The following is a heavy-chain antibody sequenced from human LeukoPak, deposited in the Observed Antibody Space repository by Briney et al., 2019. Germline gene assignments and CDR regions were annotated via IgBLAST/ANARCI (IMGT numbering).Heavy chain of an antibody. J-gene: IGHJ4*02. D-gene: IGHD5-12*01. Sequence: SETLSLTCTVSGYSISTGYYWDWIRQPPGKGLEWIGTIYHSGSTYYNPSLKSRVTISVDTSKNQLSLKLSSVTAADTAVYYCARGSGGYHGDFDYWGQGTLVTVSS. CDR1: GYSISTGYY. CDR2: IYHSGST. CDR3: ARGSGGYHGDFDY. V-gene: IGHV4-38-2*02.